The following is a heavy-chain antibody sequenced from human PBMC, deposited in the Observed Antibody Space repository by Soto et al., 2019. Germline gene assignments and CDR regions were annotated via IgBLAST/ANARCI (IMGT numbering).Heavy chain of an antibody. CDR1: GFTLSGYA. D-gene: IGHD6-6*01. CDR3: ARRARPDFYYMDV. V-gene: IGHV3-64*01. CDR2: ISSNGVGT. J-gene: IGHJ6*03. Sequence: EVQLAESGGGLAQPGGSLRLSCAASGFTLSGYAMDWVRQAPGKGLEYVSGISSNGVGTYYANSVQGRFTFSRDNSKNTMYLQMGNLRPEDMAVYYCARRARPDFYYMDVWGKGTPVTVSS.